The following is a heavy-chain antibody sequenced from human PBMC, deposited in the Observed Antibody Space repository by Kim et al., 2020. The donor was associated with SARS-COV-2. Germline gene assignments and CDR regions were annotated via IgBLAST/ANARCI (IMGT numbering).Heavy chain of an antibody. CDR1: GFTFSSYW. CDR2: IKQDGSEK. Sequence: GGSLRLSCAASGFTFSSYWMSWVRQAPGKGLEWVANIKQDGSEKYYVDSVKGRFTISRDNAKNSLYLQMNSLRAEDTAVYYCAREGYSGYEKYYFDYWGQGTLVTVSS. CDR3: AREGYSGYEKYYFDY. J-gene: IGHJ4*02. D-gene: IGHD5-12*01. V-gene: IGHV3-7*01.